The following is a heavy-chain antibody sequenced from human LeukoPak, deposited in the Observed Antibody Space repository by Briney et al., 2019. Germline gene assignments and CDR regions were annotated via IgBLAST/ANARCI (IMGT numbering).Heavy chain of an antibody. D-gene: IGHD2/OR15-2a*01. Sequence: PGGSLRLSCAASGFTFSSYSMNWVRQAPGKGLEWVSSISSSSSYIYYADSVKGRFTISRDNAKNSLYLQMNSLRAEDTAVYYCARDPSEYDPFDYWGQGTLVTVSS. J-gene: IGHJ4*02. CDR1: GFTFSSYS. CDR2: ISSSSSYI. V-gene: IGHV3-21*01. CDR3: ARDPSEYDPFDY.